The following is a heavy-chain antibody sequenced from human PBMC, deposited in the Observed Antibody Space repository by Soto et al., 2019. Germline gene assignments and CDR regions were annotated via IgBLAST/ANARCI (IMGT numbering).Heavy chain of an antibody. D-gene: IGHD4-17*01. Sequence: QVQLVESGGGVVQPGRSLRLSCAASGFTFSSYGMHWVRQAPGKGLEWVAVIWYDGSNKYYADSVKGRFTISRDNSKNTLYLQMNSLRAEDTAVYYCARDGGRDDYRIGFDYWGQGTLVTVSS. CDR3: ARDGGRDDYRIGFDY. CDR2: IWYDGSNK. V-gene: IGHV3-33*01. CDR1: GFTFSSYG. J-gene: IGHJ4*02.